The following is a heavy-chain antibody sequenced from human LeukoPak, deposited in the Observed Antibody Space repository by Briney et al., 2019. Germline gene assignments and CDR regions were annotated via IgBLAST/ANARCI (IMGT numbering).Heavy chain of an antibody. CDR3: ARANDVGYCSGGSCYSYYFDY. Sequence: PGGSLRLSCAASGFTFSSYEMNWVRQAPGKGLEWVSYISSSDSTIYYADSVKGRFTISRDNAKNSLYLQMNSLRAEDTAVYYCARANDVGYCSGGSCYSYYFDYWGQGTLVTVSS. V-gene: IGHV3-48*03. D-gene: IGHD2-15*01. J-gene: IGHJ4*02. CDR1: GFTFSSYE. CDR2: ISSSDSTI.